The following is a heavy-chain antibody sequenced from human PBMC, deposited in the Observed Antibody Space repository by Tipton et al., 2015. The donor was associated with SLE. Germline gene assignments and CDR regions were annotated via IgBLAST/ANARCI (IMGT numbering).Heavy chain of an antibody. CDR3: ARYGDDYGDDAHALET. CDR2: ALFPGNT. V-gene: IGHV4-59*08. Sequence: TLSLTCTFSGGTVMNDYWSWIRQPPGKGLEWIGYALFPGNTNYNPSLKNRLTISVDEFENEISRNLSSVTAADTAVYYCARYGDDYGDDAHALETWGQGTLVIVSA. D-gene: IGHD4-17*01. J-gene: IGHJ3*02. CDR1: GGTVMNDY.